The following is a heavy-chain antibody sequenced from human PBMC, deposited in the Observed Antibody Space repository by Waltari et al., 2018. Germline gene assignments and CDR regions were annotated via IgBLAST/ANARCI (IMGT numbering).Heavy chain of an antibody. CDR3: AREGRTYWLDP. Sequence: QLQLQESGPGLVKPSETLSLTCTVSGGSIDSNNYNWGWIRQPPGKGLEWIGSLYYSGSTSYNPSLKSRVTISVDTSKTQFSLRLTSVTAADTAVYYCAREGRTYWLDPWGPGTLVTVSS. CDR2: LYYSGST. CDR1: GGSIDSNNYN. D-gene: IGHD2-2*01. V-gene: IGHV4-39*07. J-gene: IGHJ5*02.